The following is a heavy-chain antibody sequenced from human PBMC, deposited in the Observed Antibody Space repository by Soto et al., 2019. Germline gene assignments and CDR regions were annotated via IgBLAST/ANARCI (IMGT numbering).Heavy chain of an antibody. CDR1: GGSISSGPYS. D-gene: IGHD2-2*01. CDR3: ARLAGYCSGTSCYGYYGMDV. Sequence: QLQLLESGPGLVKPSETPSLTCSVSGGSISSGPYSWGWIRQPPGKGLEWIGTFHYSGRTYYSPSLESRVTISVDTSKNQFSLKVSSVTAADTAVFYCARLAGYCSGTSCYGYYGMDVWGQGTTVTVYS. CDR2: FHYSGRT. V-gene: IGHV4-39*01. J-gene: IGHJ6*02.